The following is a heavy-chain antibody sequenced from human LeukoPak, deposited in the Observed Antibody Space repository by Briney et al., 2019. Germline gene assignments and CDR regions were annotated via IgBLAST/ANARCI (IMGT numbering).Heavy chain of an antibody. V-gene: IGHV4-30-4*01. D-gene: IGHD3-10*01. J-gene: IGHJ4*02. Sequence: SQTLSLTCTVSGGSISSGDYYWRWIRQPPGKGLEWIGYIYYSGSTYYNPSLKSRVTISVDTSKNQFSLKLSSVTAADTAVYYCARSGFGDLLGFFDYWGQGTLVTVSS. CDR1: GGSISSGDYY. CDR3: ARSGFGDLLGFFDY. CDR2: IYYSGST.